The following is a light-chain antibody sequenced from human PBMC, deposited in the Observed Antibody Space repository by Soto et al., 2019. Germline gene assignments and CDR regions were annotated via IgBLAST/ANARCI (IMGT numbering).Light chain of an antibody. V-gene: IGKV2-28*01. CDR1: QSLLHSNGNTH. J-gene: IGKJ4*01. CDR2: LGS. CDR3: MQALQTPLT. Sequence: DIVMTQSPPSLPVTPGEPASISCRSSQSLLHSNGNTHLNWFLQKPGQSPQLLIYLGSNWASGVPDRFSASGSGTDFTLKISRVETEDVGVYYCMQALQTPLTFGGGTKVEI.